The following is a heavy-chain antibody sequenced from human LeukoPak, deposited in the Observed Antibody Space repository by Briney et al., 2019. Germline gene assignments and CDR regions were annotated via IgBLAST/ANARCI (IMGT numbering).Heavy chain of an antibody. Sequence: PSETLSLTCTVSGGSISSYYWSWIRQPPGKGLEWIGYIYYSGSTNYNPSLKSRVTMSVDTSKNQFSLKLSSVTAADTAVYYCARVGRTKEIDYWGQGTLVTVSS. V-gene: IGHV4-59*12. CDR3: ARVGRTKEIDY. CDR2: IYYSGST. CDR1: GGSISSYY. J-gene: IGHJ4*02. D-gene: IGHD3-10*01.